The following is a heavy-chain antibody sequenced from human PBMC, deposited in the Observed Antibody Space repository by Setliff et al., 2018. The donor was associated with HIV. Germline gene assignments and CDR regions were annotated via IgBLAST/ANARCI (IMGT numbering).Heavy chain of an antibody. CDR3: ARQSGYTRGWDIFGLVAGSFDI. Sequence: SETLSLTCNVSDGSISSSSYYWAWIRQPPGKGLEWIGTIYYVGNTYYRPSLKSQVTVSIDTSKNQFSLSLNSVTAADTAVYYCARQSGYTRGWDIFGLVAGSFDIWGQGTMVTVSS. V-gene: IGHV4-39*01. CDR2: IYYVGNT. CDR1: DGSISSSSYY. D-gene: IGHD3-3*01. J-gene: IGHJ3*02.